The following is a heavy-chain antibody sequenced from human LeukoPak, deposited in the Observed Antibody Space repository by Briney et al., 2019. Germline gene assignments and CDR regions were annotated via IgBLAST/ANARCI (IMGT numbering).Heavy chain of an antibody. CDR3: ARDTPYCSSTSCYPSHFDY. J-gene: IGHJ4*02. CDR2: INPSGGST. Sequence: GASVKVSCKASGYTFTSYYMHWVRQAPGQGLEWMGLINPSGGSTSYAQKFQGRVTMTRDTSTSTVYMELSSLRSEDTTVYYCARDTPYCSSTSCYPSHFDYWGQGTLVTVSS. CDR1: GYTFTSYY. V-gene: IGHV1-46*01. D-gene: IGHD2-2*01.